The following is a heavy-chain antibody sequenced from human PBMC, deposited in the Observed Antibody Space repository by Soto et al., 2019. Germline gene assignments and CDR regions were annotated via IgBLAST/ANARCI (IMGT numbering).Heavy chain of an antibody. CDR3: AKALGYSYGSSYDY. CDR2: ISWNSGSL. Sequence: SMRLSCSAPGFTFDHYAMHWVRQDPGKGLEWVSGISWNSGSLGYADSVKGRFTISRDSAKNSLYLQMNSLRGEDTALYYCAKALGYSYGSSYDYWGQGTLVTVSS. V-gene: IGHV3-9*01. D-gene: IGHD5-18*01. CDR1: GFTFDHYA. J-gene: IGHJ4*02.